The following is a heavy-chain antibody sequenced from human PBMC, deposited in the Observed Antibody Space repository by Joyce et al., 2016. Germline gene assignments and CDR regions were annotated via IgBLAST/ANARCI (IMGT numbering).Heavy chain of an antibody. CDR1: GFDFISYA. CDR2: ICGSGGGT. Sequence: LLESGGGLVQPGGSLRLSCAASGFDFISYAMTWVRQAPGKGLEWVSGICGSGGGTSYADSVKGRFTISRDNSKNMLYLQMNSLRAEDTAVYYCAKRPKHYYYYMDVWGKGTTVTVSS. V-gene: IGHV3-23*01. CDR3: AKRPKHYYYYMDV. J-gene: IGHJ6*03.